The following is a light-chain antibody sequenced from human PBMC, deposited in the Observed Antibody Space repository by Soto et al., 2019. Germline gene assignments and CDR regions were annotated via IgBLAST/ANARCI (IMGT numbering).Light chain of an antibody. J-gene: IGKJ1*01. CDR3: QHNGCSVPCT. V-gene: IGKV3-20*01. CDR1: QSVSSNY. CDR2: GAT. Sequence: EVVLTQSPGTLSLSPGERATLSCRASQSVSSNYLAWYQKKPGQATRLLIYGATTRAAAIADSFSGSGSGKEFTITITILSAEDVAVYYCQHNGCSVPCTFGQGTKVEIK.